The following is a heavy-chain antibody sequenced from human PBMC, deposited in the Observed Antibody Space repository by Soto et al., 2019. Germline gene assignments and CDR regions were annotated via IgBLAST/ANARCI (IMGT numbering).Heavy chain of an antibody. J-gene: IGHJ5*02. CDR1: GFTFSSYA. CDR3: AKEGDYSSSWHPAGWFDP. Sequence: GGSLRLSCAASGFTFSSYAMSWVRQAPGKGLEWVSAISGSGGSTYYADSVKGRFTISRDNSKNTLYLQMNSLRAEDTAVYYCAKEGDYSSSWHPAGWFDPWGQGTLVTVSS. V-gene: IGHV3-23*01. D-gene: IGHD6-13*01. CDR2: ISGSGGST.